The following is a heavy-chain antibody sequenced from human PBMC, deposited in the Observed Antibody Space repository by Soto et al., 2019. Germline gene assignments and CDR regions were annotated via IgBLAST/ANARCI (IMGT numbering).Heavy chain of an antibody. J-gene: IGHJ5*02. CDR3: ARNGDSSDYRGWFDP. CDR2: IYSGGTT. V-gene: IGHV3-66*01. Sequence: EVQLVESGGGLVQPGGSLRLSCAASGFTVSSNYMSWVRQAPGKGLEWVSVIYSGGTTYYADSVKGRFTISRDNSKNTLYLQINRLRAEDTAVYYWARNGDSSDYRGWFDPWGHGTLVTVSS. CDR1: GFTVSSNY. D-gene: IGHD3-22*01.